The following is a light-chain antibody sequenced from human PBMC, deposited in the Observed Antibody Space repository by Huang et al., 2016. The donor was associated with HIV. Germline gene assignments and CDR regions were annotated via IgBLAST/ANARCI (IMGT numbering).Light chain of an antibody. J-gene: IGKJ1*01. CDR3: QQHYGRQST. Sequence: IVMTQSPESLAVSLGERASINCKSSQSLLYRSNNKNYLAWYQKKQGHPPTLLIYWASDLDVGVPKRFSGGGSGTNFTLTINSLQADDVAVYYCQQHYGRQSTFGQGT. V-gene: IGKV4-1*01. CDR2: WAS. CDR1: QSLLYRSNNKNY.